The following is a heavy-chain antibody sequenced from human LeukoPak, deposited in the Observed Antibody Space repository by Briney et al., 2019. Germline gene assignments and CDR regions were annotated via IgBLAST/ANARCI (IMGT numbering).Heavy chain of an antibody. CDR3: ARDIITMVRGVIITSHAFDI. Sequence: GGSLRLSCAASGFTFSSYWMSWVRQAPGKGLEWVANIKQDVSEKYYVDSVKGRFTISRDNAKNSLYLQMNSLRAEDTAVYYCARDIITMVRGVIITSHAFDIWGQGTMVTVSS. J-gene: IGHJ3*02. V-gene: IGHV3-7*01. D-gene: IGHD3-10*01. CDR1: GFTFSSYW. CDR2: IKQDVSEK.